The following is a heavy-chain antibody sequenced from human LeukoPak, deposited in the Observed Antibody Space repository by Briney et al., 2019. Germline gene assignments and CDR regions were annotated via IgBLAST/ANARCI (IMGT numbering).Heavy chain of an antibody. CDR1: GFTFSSYW. J-gene: IGHJ4*02. CDR2: INWNGGST. Sequence: PGGSLRLSCAASGFTFSSYWMSWVRQAPGQGLEWVSGINWNGGSTAYADSVKGRFTISRDNAKNSLYLQMNSLRAEDTALYYCARDRSMTHFDYWGQGTLVTVSS. V-gene: IGHV3-20*04. CDR3: ARDRSMTHFDY.